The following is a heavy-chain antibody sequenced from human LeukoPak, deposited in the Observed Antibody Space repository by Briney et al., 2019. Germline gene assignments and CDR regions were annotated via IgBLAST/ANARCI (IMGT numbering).Heavy chain of an antibody. CDR1: GFAFSNFD. D-gene: IGHD3-10*01. CDR2: ILVNGDT. Sequence: QSGGSLRLSCAASGFAFSNFDMHWVRQSTGGRLEWVAHILVNGDTQYAGSVKGRFTISRENAKSSVYLQMNSLRDGDTAVYHCIRDRFGERTFEIRGQGTMVTVSS. J-gene: IGHJ3*02. V-gene: IGHV3-13*01. CDR3: IRDRFGERTFEI.